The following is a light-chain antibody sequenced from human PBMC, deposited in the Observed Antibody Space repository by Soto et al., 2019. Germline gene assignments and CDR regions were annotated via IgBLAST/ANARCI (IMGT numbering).Light chain of an antibody. J-gene: IGLJ3*02. CDR1: SSDVGSYNL. V-gene: IGLV2-23*02. Sequence: QSVLTQPASVSGSPGQSITISCTGASSDVGSYNLVSWYQQHPGKAPNLIIYEVSKRPSGVSNRFSASKSGNTASLTISGLQAEDEADYYCCSYAGSTTWVFGGGTKLTVL. CDR2: EVS. CDR3: CSYAGSTTWV.